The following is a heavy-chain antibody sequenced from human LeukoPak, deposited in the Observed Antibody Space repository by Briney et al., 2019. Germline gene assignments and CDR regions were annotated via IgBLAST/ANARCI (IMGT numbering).Heavy chain of an antibody. V-gene: IGHV4-4*07. CDR3: ARDLNDSSGSNWFDP. CDR2: IYTSGST. D-gene: IGHD3-22*01. J-gene: IGHJ5*02. Sequence: SETLSLTCTVSGGSISSYYWSWIRQPAGKGLEWIGRIYTSGSTNYNPSLKSRVTMSVDTSKNQFSLKLSSVTAADTAVYYCARDLNDSSGSNWFDPWGQGTLVTVSS. CDR1: GGSISSYY.